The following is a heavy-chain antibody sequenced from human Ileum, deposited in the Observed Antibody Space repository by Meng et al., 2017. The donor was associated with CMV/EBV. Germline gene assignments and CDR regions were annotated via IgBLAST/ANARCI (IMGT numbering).Heavy chain of an antibody. V-gene: IGHV3-7*01. CDR1: GFTFRSTW. J-gene: IGHJ4*02. CDR2: IKQDGSEK. Sequence: GESLKTPCAASGFTFRSTWMSWVRQAPGKGLEWVANIKQDGSEKYYVDSVKGRFTISRDKAKNSLYLQMNSLRAEDTAVYYCARDWVCSSTSCYGHYFDYWGQGALVTVSS. CDR3: ARDWVCSSTSCYGHYFDY. D-gene: IGHD2-2*01.